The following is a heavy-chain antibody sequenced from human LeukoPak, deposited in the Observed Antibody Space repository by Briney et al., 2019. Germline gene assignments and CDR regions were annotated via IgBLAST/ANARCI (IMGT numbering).Heavy chain of an antibody. CDR1: GYTFTSHA. V-gene: IGHV1-3*01. J-gene: IGHJ4*02. D-gene: IGHD6-19*01. CDR3: ARGGSIAVAGISY. CDR2: INAGNGNT. Sequence: ASVKVSCKASGYTFTSHAMHWVRQAPGQRLEWMGWINAGNGNTKYSQKFQGRVTITRDTSASTAYMELSSLRSEDTAVYYCARGGSIAVAGISYWGQGTLVTVSS.